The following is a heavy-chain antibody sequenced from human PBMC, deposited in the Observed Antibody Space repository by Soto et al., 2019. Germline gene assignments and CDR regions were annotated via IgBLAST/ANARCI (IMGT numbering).Heavy chain of an antibody. D-gene: IGHD1-26*01. V-gene: IGHV1-18*01. Sequence: QVQLVQSGVEVKKPGASVKVSCKASGYTFTTYGISWVRQAPGQGLEWMGWISPYDGDTNYADTLQGRVTLTTDTSTTTAYLELRSLRSDDTAMYYCARDHGGSYKADSFDPWGQGNLVIVSS. J-gene: IGHJ5*02. CDR2: ISPYDGDT. CDR1: GYTFTTYG. CDR3: ARDHGGSYKADSFDP.